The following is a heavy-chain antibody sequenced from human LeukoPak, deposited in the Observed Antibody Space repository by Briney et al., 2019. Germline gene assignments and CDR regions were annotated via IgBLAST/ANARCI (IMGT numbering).Heavy chain of an antibody. J-gene: IGHJ4*02. D-gene: IGHD5-12*01. Sequence: GGSLRLSCAASGFTFSSYWMSWVRQAPGKGLEWVANIKQDGSEKYYVDSVKGRFTISRDNAKNSLYLQMNSLRAEDTAVYYCARGTGYSGYAGYFDYWGQGALVTVSS. CDR1: GFTFSSYW. CDR3: ARGTGYSGYAGYFDY. V-gene: IGHV3-7*03. CDR2: IKQDGSEK.